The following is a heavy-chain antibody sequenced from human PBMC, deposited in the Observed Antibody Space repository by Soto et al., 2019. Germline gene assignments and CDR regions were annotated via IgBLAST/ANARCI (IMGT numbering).Heavy chain of an antibody. V-gene: IGHV3-33*01. CDR1: GFTFSSYG. D-gene: IGHD5-18*01. Sequence: GGSLRLSCAASGFTFSSYGMHWVRQAPGKGLEWVAVIWYDGSNKYYADSVKGRFTISRDNSKNTLYLQMNSLRAEDTAVYYCAREEYSYDGYYYGMDVWGQGTTVTVSS. CDR3: AREEYSYDGYYYGMDV. J-gene: IGHJ6*02. CDR2: IWYDGSNK.